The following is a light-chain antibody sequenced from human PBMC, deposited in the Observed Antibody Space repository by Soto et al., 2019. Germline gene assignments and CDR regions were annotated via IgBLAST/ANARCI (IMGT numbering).Light chain of an antibody. CDR2: DVT. V-gene: IGLV2-14*03. CDR3: SSYTNKDTLV. CDR1: SSDVGGYDH. J-gene: IGLJ3*02. Sequence: QSALTQPASVSGSPGQSITISCTGTSSDVGGYDHVSWYQQHPGKAPKLIIYDVTVRPSGISPRFSGSKSDNTASLAVSGLQPEDEADYYCSSYTNKDTLVFGGGTKLTV.